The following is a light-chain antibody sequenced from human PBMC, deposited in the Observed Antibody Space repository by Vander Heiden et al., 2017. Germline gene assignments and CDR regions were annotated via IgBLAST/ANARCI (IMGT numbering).Light chain of an antibody. J-gene: IGKJ2*01. CDR2: RVA. Sequence: DVVLTPSPLSLPVTLGQPASISCRSSQSLVFSDGNNYLVWCHQRPGQSPSRLIYRVADRDSGVADRCSGSGAGTDVTLKTSRGEADDVGVDFCRQATHCPYKFGQGTKLEI. V-gene: IGKV2-30*01. CDR3: RQATHCPYK. CDR1: QSLVFSDGNNY.